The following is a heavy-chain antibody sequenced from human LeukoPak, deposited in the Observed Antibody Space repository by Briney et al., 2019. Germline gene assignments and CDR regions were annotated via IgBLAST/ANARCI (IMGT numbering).Heavy chain of an antibody. CDR1: GFVFSTYG. CDR3: ATSSPRNYFDH. J-gene: IGHJ4*02. CDR2: IWYDGSQR. D-gene: IGHD1-14*01. V-gene: IGHV3-33*01. Sequence: GGSLRLSCVASGFVFSTYGLHWVRQSPGRGLEWVAVIWYDGSQRYYADSVKGRFTISRDDSQNTIYLQMDSLRAEDTAVYYCATSSPRNYFDHWGQGTLVTVSS.